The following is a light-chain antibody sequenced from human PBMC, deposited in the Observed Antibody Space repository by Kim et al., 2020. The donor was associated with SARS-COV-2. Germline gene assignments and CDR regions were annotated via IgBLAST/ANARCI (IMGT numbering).Light chain of an antibody. CDR2: EVS. J-gene: IGLJ3*02. CDR3: SSYAGSNRGV. CDR1: SSDVGGYNY. V-gene: IGLV2-8*01. Sequence: QSALTQPPSASGSPGQSVTISCTGTSSDVGGYNYVSWYQQHPGKAPKLMIYEVSKRPSGVPDRFSGSKSGNTASLTASGLQAEDEADYYCSSYAGSNRGVFGGGTQLTVL.